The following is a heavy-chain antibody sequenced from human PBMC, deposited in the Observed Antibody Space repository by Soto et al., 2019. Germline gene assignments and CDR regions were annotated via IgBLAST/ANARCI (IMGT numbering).Heavy chain of an antibody. CDR1: SGSIDNVYW. D-gene: IGHD3-22*01. V-gene: IGHV4-4*02. CDR2: TSHDGVT. CDR3: AKDSGPWRYESRGYYPFYFQK. Sequence: SETLSLTCAVSSGSIDNVYWWSWVRQSPGKGLEWIGETSHDGVTNYNPSLEGRVTISIDNSKNTLNLQMNSLIAEDTAVYYCAKDSGPWRYESRGYYPFYFQKWGQGTLVTVSS. J-gene: IGHJ1*01.